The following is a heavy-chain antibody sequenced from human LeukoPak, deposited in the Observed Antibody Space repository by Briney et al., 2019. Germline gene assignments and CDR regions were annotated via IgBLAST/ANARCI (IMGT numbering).Heavy chain of an antibody. CDR3: ARDYPGGLGIAVAGDAFDI. D-gene: IGHD6-19*01. V-gene: IGHV3-21*01. Sequence: PGGSLRLSCAASGFTFSSYSMNWVRQAPGKGLEWVSSISSSSSYIYYADSVKGRLTISRDNAKNSLYLQMNSLRAEDTAVYYCARDYPGGLGIAVAGDAFDIWGQGTMVTVSS. CDR1: GFTFSSYS. CDR2: ISSSSSYI. J-gene: IGHJ3*02.